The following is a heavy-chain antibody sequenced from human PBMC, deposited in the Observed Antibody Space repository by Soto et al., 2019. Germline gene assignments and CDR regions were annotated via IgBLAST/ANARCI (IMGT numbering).Heavy chain of an antibody. D-gene: IGHD2-2*01. Sequence: SETLSLTCAVSGGSISSSNWWSWVRQPPGKGLEWIGEIYHSGSTNYNPYLKSRVTISVDKSKNQFSLKLSSVTAADTAVYYCARDICSQINYCSSTSCSHNWFDPWGQGTLVTVSS. CDR3: ARDICSQINYCSSTSCSHNWFDP. CDR2: IYHSGST. CDR1: GGSISSSNW. J-gene: IGHJ5*02. V-gene: IGHV4-4*02.